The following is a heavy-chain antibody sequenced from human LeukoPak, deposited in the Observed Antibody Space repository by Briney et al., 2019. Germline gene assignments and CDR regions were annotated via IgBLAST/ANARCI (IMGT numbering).Heavy chain of an antibody. CDR3: ARDPTKYSSSPAAFDI. CDR1: GFTFSSYA. D-gene: IGHD6-6*01. CDR2: ISGSGGST. V-gene: IGHV3-23*01. J-gene: IGHJ3*02. Sequence: PGGSLRLSCAASGFTFSSYAMSWVRQAPGKGLEWVSAISGSGGSTYYADSVKGRFTISRDNSKNTLYLQMNSLRAEDTAVYYCARDPTKYSSSPAAFDIWGQGTMVTVSS.